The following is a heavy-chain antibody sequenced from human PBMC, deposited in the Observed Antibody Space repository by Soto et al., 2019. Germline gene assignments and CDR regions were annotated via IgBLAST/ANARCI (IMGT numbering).Heavy chain of an antibody. CDR2: IKQDGSEK. Sequence: EVQLVESGGGLVQPGGALGLSCAASGFTFSSYWMSWVRQAPGKRLEWVANIKQDGSEKYYVDSVKGRFTISRDNAKNLLYLQMNSLSAEDTAVYYCARGGAWIQLWSFDYWCQGTLFTVSS. CDR1: GFTFSSYW. V-gene: IGHV3-7*01. J-gene: IGHJ4*02. D-gene: IGHD5-18*01. CDR3: ARGGAWIQLWSFDY.